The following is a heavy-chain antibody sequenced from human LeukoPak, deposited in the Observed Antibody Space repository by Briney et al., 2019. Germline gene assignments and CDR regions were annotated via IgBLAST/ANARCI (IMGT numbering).Heavy chain of an antibody. CDR2: IYHSGST. D-gene: IGHD1-1*01. Sequence: SETLSLTCTVSGGSISSYYWSWIRQPPGKGPEWIGYIYHSGSTYYSPSLKSRVTISVDRSKNQFSLKLGSVTAADTAVYYCARGTERASWFDPWGQGTLVTVSS. V-gene: IGHV4-59*12. CDR1: GGSISSYY. CDR3: ARGTERASWFDP. J-gene: IGHJ5*02.